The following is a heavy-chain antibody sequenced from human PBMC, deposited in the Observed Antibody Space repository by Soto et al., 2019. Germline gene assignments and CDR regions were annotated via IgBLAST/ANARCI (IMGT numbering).Heavy chain of an antibody. V-gene: IGHV4-39*01. D-gene: IGHD6-19*01. J-gene: IGHJ4*02. Sequence: SETLSLTCTVSGGSISSSSYYWGWIRQPPGKGLEWIGSIYYSGSTYYNPSLKSRVTISVDTSKNQFSLKLSSVTAADTAVYYCAIHVDPRGWPIPIDYRGQRTLVTVSS. CDR2: IYYSGST. CDR1: GGSISSSSYY. CDR3: AIHVDPRGWPIPIDY.